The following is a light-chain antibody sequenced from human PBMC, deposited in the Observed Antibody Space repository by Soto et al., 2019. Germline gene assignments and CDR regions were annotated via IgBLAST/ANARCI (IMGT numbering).Light chain of an antibody. J-gene: IGLJ1*01. CDR2: DVT. V-gene: IGLV2-11*01. CDR3: SSFAGSYTHV. CDR1: NSDVGGYDY. Sequence: QSALTQPRSVSGSPGQAVTFSCTGTNSDVGGYDYVSWYQQLPGEAPKLIIYDVTKRPSGVPNRFSGSKSGNTASLTISGLQAEDEADYFCSSFAGSYTHVFGSGTKLTV.